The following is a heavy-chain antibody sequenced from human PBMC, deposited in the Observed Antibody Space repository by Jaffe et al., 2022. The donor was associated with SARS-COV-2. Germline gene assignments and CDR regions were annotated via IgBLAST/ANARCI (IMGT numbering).Heavy chain of an antibody. CDR2: IIPILGIA. J-gene: IGHJ4*02. CDR3: ARIPSVMTTNTEYSDY. Sequence: QVLLVQSGAEVKKPGSSVKVSCKASGGTFSSYSINWVRQAPGQGLEWMGRIIPILGIANYAQKFQGRVTITADKSTSTAYMELSSLRSGDTAVYYCARIPSVMTTNTEYSDYWGQGTLVTVSS. CDR1: GGTFSSYS. D-gene: IGHD2-21*02. V-gene: IGHV1-69*02.